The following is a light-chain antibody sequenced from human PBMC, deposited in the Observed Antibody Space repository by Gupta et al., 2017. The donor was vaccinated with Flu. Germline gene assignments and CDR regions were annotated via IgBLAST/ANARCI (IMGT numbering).Light chain of an antibody. CDR3: QQSYSTAF. V-gene: IGKV1-39*01. Sequence: DIQMTQSPSSLSASVGDRVTITCRASQSISSYLNWYQQKPGKAPKLLIYAASSLQSGVPSRFSGSGSGTDFTLTISRLQPEDFATYYWQQSYSTAFFGHGTKVDIK. CDR1: QSISSY. J-gene: IGKJ3*01. CDR2: AAS.